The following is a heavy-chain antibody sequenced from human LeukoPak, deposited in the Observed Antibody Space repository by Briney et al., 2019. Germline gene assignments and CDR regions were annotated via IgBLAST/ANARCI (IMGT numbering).Heavy chain of an antibody. V-gene: IGHV5-51*01. J-gene: IGHJ4*02. CDR2: IYPGDSDT. Sequence: GESLKVSCKGSGYRSTRSWIGWVRQMPGKGLEWMGIIYPGDSDTRYSPSFQGQVTISADKSINTAYLQWSSLEASDAAMYYCARRLQRHFDYWGQGTLVTVSS. CDR1: GYRSTRSW. CDR3: ARRLQRHFDY. D-gene: IGHD2-15*01.